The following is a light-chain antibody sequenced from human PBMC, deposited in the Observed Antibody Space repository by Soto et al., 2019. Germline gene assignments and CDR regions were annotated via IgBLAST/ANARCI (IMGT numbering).Light chain of an antibody. J-gene: IGKJ4*01. CDR2: DVS. CDR1: QSVTKY. Sequence: EVVLTQSPATLSLSPGERATLSCRARQSVTKYLAWYRQKPGQALRLLIYDVSKRATGIPARFSGSGSETDFTLTISSLEPGDFAVYYCHQRSNWPLTFGGGTKLEIK. V-gene: IGKV3-11*01. CDR3: HQRSNWPLT.